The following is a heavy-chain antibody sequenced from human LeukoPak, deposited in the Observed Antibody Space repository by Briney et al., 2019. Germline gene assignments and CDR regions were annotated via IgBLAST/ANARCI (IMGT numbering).Heavy chain of an antibody. J-gene: IGHJ4*02. CDR3: ARPSNYDFWSGYYLY. CDR1: GFTFSSYE. Sequence: GGSLRLSCAASGFTFSSYEMNWVRQAPGKGLEWVSYISSSGSTIYYADSVKGRFTISRDNAKNSLYLQMNSLRAEDTAVYYSARPSNYDFWSGYYLYWGQGTLVTVSS. D-gene: IGHD3-3*01. CDR2: ISSSGSTI. V-gene: IGHV3-48*03.